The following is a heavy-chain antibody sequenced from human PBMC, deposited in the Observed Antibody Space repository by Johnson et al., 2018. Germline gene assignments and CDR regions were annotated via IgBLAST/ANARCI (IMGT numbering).Heavy chain of an antibody. CDR2: TYYRSKWYN. CDR3: SRGGEYFQD. D-gene: IGHD6-25*01. J-gene: IGHJ1*01. V-gene: IGHV6-1*01. CDR1: GDRVSSNSAA. Sequence: QVQLQESGPGLVKPSQTLSLTCDISGDRVSSNSAAWNWIRQSPSRGLEWLGRTYYRSKWYNDYEISLKGRMTFNPDTSKNQFSLKLRSVTAADTDMYDWSRGGEYFQDWGQGTLVTVSS.